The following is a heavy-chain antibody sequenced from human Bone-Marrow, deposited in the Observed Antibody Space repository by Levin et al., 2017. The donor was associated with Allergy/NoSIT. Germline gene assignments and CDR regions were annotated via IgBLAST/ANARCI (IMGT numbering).Heavy chain of an antibody. D-gene: IGHD2-2*01. Sequence: PGGSLRLSCAASGFTFSSFAMTWVRQAPGKGLEWVATISGPGDNTYYADSVKGRFTISRDDSKNTLYVQMNSLRAEDTATYFCEKDLEKQLLFLSEGQDAFDFWGQGTLVTVS. CDR1: GFTFSSFA. CDR2: ISGPGDNT. V-gene: IGHV3-23*01. J-gene: IGHJ3*01. CDR3: EKDLEKQLLFLSEGQDAFDF.